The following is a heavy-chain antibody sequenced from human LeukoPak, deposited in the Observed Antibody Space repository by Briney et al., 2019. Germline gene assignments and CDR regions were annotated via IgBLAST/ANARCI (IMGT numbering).Heavy chain of an antibody. CDR3: ARDGGHSTDFDY. CDR2: IKRDGSER. Sequence: TGGSLRLSCAASGFTFDDYGMSWVRQAPGKGPEWVANIKRDGSERYYVDSVKGRFTISRDNAKNSLYLQMNSLRAEDTAVYYCARDGGHSTDFDYWGQGTLVTVSS. D-gene: IGHD2/OR15-2a*01. CDR1: GFTFDDYG. V-gene: IGHV3-7*01. J-gene: IGHJ4*02.